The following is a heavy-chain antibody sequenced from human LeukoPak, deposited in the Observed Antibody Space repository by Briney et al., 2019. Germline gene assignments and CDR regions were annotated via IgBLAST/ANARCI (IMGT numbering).Heavy chain of an antibody. J-gene: IGHJ4*02. CDR3: TRVKAPYYEGFCFDY. V-gene: IGHV3-49*04. D-gene: IGHD3-22*01. CDR1: GFTFGDYA. CDR2: IRSKAFGGTA. Sequence: GGSLRLSCTASGFTFGDYAVSWVRQAPGKGLEWVGFIRSKAFGGTAEYAASVKGRISISRDDSKSIAHLQMNSLETEDTAVYYCTRVKAPYYEGFCFDYWGQGTLVTVSS.